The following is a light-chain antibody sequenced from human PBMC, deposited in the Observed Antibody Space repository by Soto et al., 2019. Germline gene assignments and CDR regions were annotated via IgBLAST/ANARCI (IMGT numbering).Light chain of an antibody. CDR2: SNN. J-gene: IGLJ2*01. CDR1: STSIGSNT. V-gene: IGLV1-44*01. CDR3: ATWDRTLTAPVV. Sequence: QSVLTQPPSASGTPGQRVTISCSGSSTSIGSNTVNWYQHLPGTAPRLLIYSNNQRPSGVPGRFSGSKSGTSASLAISGLQSEDEAFYYCATWDRTLTAPVVFGGGTKLTVL.